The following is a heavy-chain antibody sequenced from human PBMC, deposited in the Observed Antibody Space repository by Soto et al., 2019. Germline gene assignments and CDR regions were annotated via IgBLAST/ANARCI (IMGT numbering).Heavy chain of an antibody. D-gene: IGHD3-22*01. J-gene: IGHJ5*02. Sequence: EVQLLESGGGLVQPGGSLRLSCAASGFTFSSYAMSWVRQAPGKGLEWVSAISGSGGSTYYAESVKGRFTLSRDNSKNPLYLQMNSLRAEDTAVYYCAKHPSWAYYYDSSVEWFDPWGQGTLVTVSS. CDR3: AKHPSWAYYYDSSVEWFDP. CDR2: ISGSGGST. V-gene: IGHV3-23*01. CDR1: GFTFSSYA.